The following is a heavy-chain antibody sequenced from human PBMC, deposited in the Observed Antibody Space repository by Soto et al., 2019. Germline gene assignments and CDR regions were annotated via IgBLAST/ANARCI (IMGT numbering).Heavy chain of an antibody. Sequence: NPSETLSLTCTVSGGSISSGGYYWSWIRQHPGKGLEWIGYIYYSGSTYYNPSLKSRVTISVDTSKNQFSLKLSSVTAADTAVYYCARGSGMTTGFDPWGQGTLVTVSS. CDR2: IYYSGST. D-gene: IGHD4-17*01. J-gene: IGHJ5*02. CDR1: GGSISSGGYY. CDR3: ARGSGMTTGFDP. V-gene: IGHV4-31*03.